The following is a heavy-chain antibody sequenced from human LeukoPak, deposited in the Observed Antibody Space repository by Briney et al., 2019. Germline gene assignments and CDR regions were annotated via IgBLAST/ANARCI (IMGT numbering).Heavy chain of an antibody. CDR1: GFTFSTYA. J-gene: IGHJ4*02. V-gene: IGHV3-23*01. CDR3: AKGASSTWIDY. CDR2: INDSGGST. D-gene: IGHD6-13*01. Sequence: GGSLRLSCAASGFTFSTYAMTWVRQAREKGLEWVSSINDSGGSTLYAESVKGRFTMSRDNSKNTLYVQMNSLRAEDTAVYYCAKGASSTWIDYWGQGTLVTVSS.